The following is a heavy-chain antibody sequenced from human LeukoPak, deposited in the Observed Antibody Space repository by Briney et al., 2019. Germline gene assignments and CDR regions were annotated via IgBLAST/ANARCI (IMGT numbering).Heavy chain of an antibody. V-gene: IGHV3-23*01. CDR2: ISGSGGST. J-gene: IGHJ4*02. CDR3: AKEKKYYYDGSGYPGYDY. Sequence: GGSLRLSCAASGFTLSSYAMSWVRQVPGKGLEWVSAISGSGGSTYYADSVKGRFTISRDNSKNTLYLQMNSLRVEDTAVYYCAKEKKYYYDGSGYPGYDYWGQGTLVTVSS. CDR1: GFTLSSYA. D-gene: IGHD3-22*01.